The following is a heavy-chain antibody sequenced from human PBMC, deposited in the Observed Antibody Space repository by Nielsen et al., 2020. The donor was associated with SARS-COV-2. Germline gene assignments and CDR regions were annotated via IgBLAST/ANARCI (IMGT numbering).Heavy chain of an antibody. V-gene: IGHV3-15*01. CDR3: TTAPSIAAAGWGDYYYYGMDV. D-gene: IGHD6-13*01. CDR1: GFTFGDYA. J-gene: IGHJ6*02. CDR2: IKSKTDGGTT. Sequence: GESLKISCTASGFTFGDYAMSWVRQAPGKGLEWVGRIKSKTDGGTTDYAAPVKGRFTISRDDSKNTLYLQMNSLKTEDTAVYYCTTAPSIAAAGWGDYYYYGMDVWGQGTTVTVSS.